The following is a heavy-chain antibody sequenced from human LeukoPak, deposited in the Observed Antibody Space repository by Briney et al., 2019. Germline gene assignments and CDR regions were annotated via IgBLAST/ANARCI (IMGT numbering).Heavy chain of an antibody. D-gene: IGHD3-22*01. CDR2: IYYSGST. J-gene: IGHJ6*02. V-gene: IGHV4-59*01. Sequence: PSETLSLTCTVSGGSISSYYWSWIRQPPGKGLEWIGYIYYSGSTNYNPSLKSRVTISVDTSKNQFSLKLSSVTAADTAVYYCARYDSSGPIGYYYGMDVWGQGTTVTVSS. CDR3: ARYDSSGPIGYYYGMDV. CDR1: GGSISSYY.